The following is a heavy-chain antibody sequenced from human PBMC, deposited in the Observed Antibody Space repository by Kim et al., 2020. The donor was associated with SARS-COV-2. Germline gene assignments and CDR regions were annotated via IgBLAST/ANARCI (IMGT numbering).Heavy chain of an antibody. CDR3: ARTETGSYYNYYYGMDV. J-gene: IGHJ6*02. D-gene: IGHD1-26*01. Sequence: CQGRVTITRDTSASTAYMELSSLRSEDTAVYYCARTETGSYYNYYYGMDVWGQGTTVTVSS. V-gene: IGHV1-3*01.